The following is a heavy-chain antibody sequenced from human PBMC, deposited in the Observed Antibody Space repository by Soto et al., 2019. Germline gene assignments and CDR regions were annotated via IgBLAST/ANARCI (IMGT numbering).Heavy chain of an antibody. D-gene: IGHD3-3*01. V-gene: IGHV4-38-2*02. CDR1: GYSISSGYY. CDR2: IYHSGST. Sequence: SETLSLTCAVSGYSISSGYYCGWIRQPPGKGLEWIGSIYHSGSTYYNPSLKSRVTISVDTSKNQFSLKLSSVTAADTAVYYCARDRSPYDFWSGDYYYGMDVWGQGTTVTVSS. J-gene: IGHJ6*02. CDR3: ARDRSPYDFWSGDYYYGMDV.